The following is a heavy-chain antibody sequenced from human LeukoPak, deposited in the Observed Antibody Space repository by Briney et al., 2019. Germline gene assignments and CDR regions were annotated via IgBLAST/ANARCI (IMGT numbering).Heavy chain of an antibody. J-gene: IGHJ5*02. V-gene: IGHV4-34*01. CDR3: ARGLGYHDSSGYYYDWFDP. Sequence: PSETLSLTCAVYGGSFSGYYWSWIRQPPGKGLEWIGEINHSGSTNYNPSLKSRVTISVDTSKNQFSLKLSSVTAADTAVYYCARGLGYHDSSGYYYDWFDPWGQGTLVTVSS. CDR2: INHSGST. CDR1: GGSFSGYY. D-gene: IGHD3-22*01.